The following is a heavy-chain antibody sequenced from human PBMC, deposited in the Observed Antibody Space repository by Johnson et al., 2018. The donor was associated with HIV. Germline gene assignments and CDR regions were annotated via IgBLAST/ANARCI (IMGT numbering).Heavy chain of an antibody. CDR3: TSMTTGKTPPVGAFDI. D-gene: IGHD4-11*01. CDR1: GLTFRNYD. V-gene: IGHV3-30*02. Sequence: QVQVLESGGGLVQPGRSLRLSCAASGLTFRNYDIHWVRQPPGKGLEWVALIRYDGSNKYYADSVKGRFTISRDNSKNTLYLQMNSLKTEDTAVYYCTSMTTGKTPPVGAFDIWGQGTMVTVSS. CDR2: IRYDGSNK. J-gene: IGHJ3*02.